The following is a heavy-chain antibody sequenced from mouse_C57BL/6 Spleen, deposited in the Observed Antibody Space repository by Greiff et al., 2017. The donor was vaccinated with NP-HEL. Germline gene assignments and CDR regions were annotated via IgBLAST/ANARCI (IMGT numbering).Heavy chain of an antibody. Sequence: VQLQQPGAELVKPGASVKLSCKASGYTFTSYWMHWVKQRPGQGLEWIGMIHPNSGSTNYNEKFKGKATLTVDKSSSTAYMQLSSLTSEDSAVYYCARRSDPWYFDVWGTGTTVTVSS. CDR2: IHPNSGST. CDR3: ARRSDPWYFDV. J-gene: IGHJ1*03. V-gene: IGHV1-64*01. CDR1: GYTFTSYW.